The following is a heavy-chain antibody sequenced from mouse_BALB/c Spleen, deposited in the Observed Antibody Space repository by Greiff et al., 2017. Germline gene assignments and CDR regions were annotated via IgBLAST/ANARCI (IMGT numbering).Heavy chain of an antibody. J-gene: IGHJ4*01. CDR1: GFTFSSYA. Sequence: EVQGVESGGGLVKPGGSLKLSCAASGFTFSSYAMSWVRQSPEKRLEWVAEISSGGSYTYYPDTVTGRFTISRDNAKNTLYLEMSSLRSEDTAMYYCARRGYGNYLYYAMDYWGQGTSVTVSS. CDR2: ISSGGSYT. V-gene: IGHV5-9-4*01. CDR3: ARRGYGNYLYYAMDY. D-gene: IGHD2-10*02.